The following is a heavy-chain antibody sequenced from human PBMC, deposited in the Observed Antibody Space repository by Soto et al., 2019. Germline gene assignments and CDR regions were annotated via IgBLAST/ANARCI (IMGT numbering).Heavy chain of an antibody. CDR2: INPNSGGT. J-gene: IGHJ4*02. CDR1: GYTFTGYY. V-gene: IGHV1-2*02. Sequence: ASVKVSCKASGYTFTGYYMHWVRQAPGQGLEWMGWINPNSGGTNYTQKFQGRVTMTRDTSISTAYMELSRLRSDDTAVYYCARGYYDILTGYYRSFDYWGQGTLVTVSS. CDR3: ARGYYDILTGYYRSFDY. D-gene: IGHD3-9*01.